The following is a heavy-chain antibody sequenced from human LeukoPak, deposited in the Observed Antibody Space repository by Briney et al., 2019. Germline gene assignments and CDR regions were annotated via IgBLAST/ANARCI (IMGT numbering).Heavy chain of an antibody. Sequence: GGSLRLSCAASGFTFSNAWTSWVRQAPGKGLEWVGRIKSKTDGGTTDYAAPVKGRFTISRDDSKNTLYLQMNSLKTEDTAVYYCTTEPTYYYDSSGSSEFDYWGQGTLVTVSS. CDR1: GFTFSNAW. CDR3: TTEPTYYYDSSGSSEFDY. V-gene: IGHV3-15*01. D-gene: IGHD3-22*01. J-gene: IGHJ4*02. CDR2: IKSKTDGGTT.